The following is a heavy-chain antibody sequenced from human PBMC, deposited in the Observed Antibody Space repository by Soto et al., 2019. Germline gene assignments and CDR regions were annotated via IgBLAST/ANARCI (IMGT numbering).Heavy chain of an antibody. D-gene: IGHD3-16*02. CDR1: GKSFDNFA. J-gene: IGHJ4*02. CDR2: INVGDDKT. CDR3: ARAKYDYIWGSYHPFDQ. V-gene: IGHV1-3*01. Sequence: QVQLVQSGAEVKKPGASVRLSCKVSGKSFDNFAVHWVRQTPGQRPEWMGRINVGDDKTKYSEKFQGRVIVSYDTSATTAYIELRALSSEDTAVYYCARAKYDYIWGSYHPFDQWAQGAQVTVAS.